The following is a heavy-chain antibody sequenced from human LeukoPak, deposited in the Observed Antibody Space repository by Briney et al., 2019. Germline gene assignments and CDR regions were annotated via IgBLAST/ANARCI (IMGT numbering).Heavy chain of an antibody. D-gene: IGHD4-11*01. CDR2: IRYDGSNK. V-gene: IGHV3-30*02. CDR1: GFTFSSYG. CDR3: XXXXXDYILYYYYYMDV. Sequence: GGSLRLSCAASGFTFSSYGMHWVRQAPGKGLEWVAFIRYDGSNKYYADSVKGRFTISRDNSKNTLYLQMNSLRAEDTAVYYXXXXXXDYILYYYYYMDVWGKGTTVTISS. J-gene: IGHJ6*03.